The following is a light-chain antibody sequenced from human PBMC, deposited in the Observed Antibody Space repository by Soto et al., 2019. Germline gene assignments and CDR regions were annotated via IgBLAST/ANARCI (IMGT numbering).Light chain of an antibody. CDR1: QSISSW. CDR2: KAS. CDR3: QPYNSYPYT. Sequence: DIHMTQSPSTLSASVGDRVTITCRASQSISSWLAWYQQKPGKAPKLLIYKASSLESGVPSRFSGSGSGTEFTLTISSLQPDDFANYYCQPYNSYPYTFGQGTKLEIK. V-gene: IGKV1-5*03. J-gene: IGKJ2*01.